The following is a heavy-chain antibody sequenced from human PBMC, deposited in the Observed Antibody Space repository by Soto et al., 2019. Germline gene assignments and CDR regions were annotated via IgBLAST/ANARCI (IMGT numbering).Heavy chain of an antibody. J-gene: IGHJ2*01. CDR2: IIPIFGTA. Sequence: QVQLVQSGAEVKKPGSSVKVSCKASGGTFSSYAISWVRQAPGQGLEWMGGIIPIFGTANYAQKFQGTVTITADESTGTAYMELSSLRSEDTAVYYCAGDGYCSSTSCYTDWYFDLWGRGTLVTVSS. V-gene: IGHV1-69*01. CDR1: GGTFSSYA. D-gene: IGHD2-2*02. CDR3: AGDGYCSSTSCYTDWYFDL.